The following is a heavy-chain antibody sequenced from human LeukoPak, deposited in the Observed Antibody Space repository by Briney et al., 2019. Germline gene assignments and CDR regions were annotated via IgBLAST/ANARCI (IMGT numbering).Heavy chain of an antibody. CDR3: AKDRQEWSDSGTDY. Sequence: HPGGSLRLSCTATGFTFGIFAMNWVRQAPGKGLEWVSVIIGNGADIDYADSVKGRFTISRDNSKNTLYLQMNSLRAEDTAIYYCAKDRQEWSDSGTDYWGQGTLVTVSS. CDR2: IIGNGADI. J-gene: IGHJ4*02. D-gene: IGHD2-8*01. CDR1: GFTFGIFA. V-gene: IGHV3-23*01.